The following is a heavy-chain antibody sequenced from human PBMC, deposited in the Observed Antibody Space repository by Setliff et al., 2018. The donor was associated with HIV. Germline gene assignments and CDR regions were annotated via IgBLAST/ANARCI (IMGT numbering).Heavy chain of an antibody. D-gene: IGHD1-1*01. CDR3: ARGLLERRPHSSYYMDV. CDR1: GYTFIRYG. CDR2: VRPHSINR. J-gene: IGHJ6*03. V-gene: IGHV1-8*01. Sequence: ASVKVSCKASGYTFIRYGISWVRQAPGQGLEWMGWVRPHSINRYYAQKFQGRVTMTRNTSISTAYMELSSLRSEDTAVYYCARGLLERRPHSSYYMDVWGKGTTVTVSS.